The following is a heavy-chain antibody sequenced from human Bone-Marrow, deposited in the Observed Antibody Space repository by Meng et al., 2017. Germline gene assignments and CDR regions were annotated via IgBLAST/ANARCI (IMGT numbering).Heavy chain of an antibody. D-gene: IGHD2-2*01. CDR2: INPKSGDT. V-gene: IGHV1-2*06. Sequence: ASVKVSCKASGYTFPDYWLHWVRRAPGQGLEWMGRINPKSGDTHYAQRFQGRVTMTGDTSISTAYMELSGLRSDDTAVYYCARAYCSSTSCYGGWFDPWGQGTLVTVSS. J-gene: IGHJ5*02. CDR1: GYTFPDYW. CDR3: ARAYCSSTSCYGGWFDP.